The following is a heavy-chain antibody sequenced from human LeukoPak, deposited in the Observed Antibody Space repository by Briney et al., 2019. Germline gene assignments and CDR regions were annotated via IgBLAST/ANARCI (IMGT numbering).Heavy chain of an antibody. CDR3: TTGGGYVTDY. Sequence: SETLSLTCTVSDDYITSFYWSWFRQPPGKGLEWIGFFHESGRTKYNPSLNGRVSISADTSRRQFSLKVTSVTAADTAVYYCTTGGGYVTDYWGQGTLVTVS. CDR2: FHESGRT. J-gene: IGHJ4*02. CDR1: DDYITSFY. V-gene: IGHV4-59*01. D-gene: IGHD3-16*01.